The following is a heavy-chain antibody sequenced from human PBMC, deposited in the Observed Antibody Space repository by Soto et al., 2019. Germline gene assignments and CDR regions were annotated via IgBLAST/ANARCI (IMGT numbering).Heavy chain of an antibody. CDR3: AKDTGTAGAPGAFDI. CDR2: IIPIFGTA. Sequence: SVKVSCKASGGTFSSYAISLVRQAPGQGLEWMGGIIPIFGTANYAQKFQGRVTITADESTSTAYMELSSLRSEGTAVYYCAKDTGTAGAPGAFDIWGQGTMVTVSS. V-gene: IGHV1-69*13. CDR1: GGTFSSYA. D-gene: IGHD1-1*01. J-gene: IGHJ3*02.